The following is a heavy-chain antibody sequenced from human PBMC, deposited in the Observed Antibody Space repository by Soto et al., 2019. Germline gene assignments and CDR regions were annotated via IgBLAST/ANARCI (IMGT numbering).Heavy chain of an antibody. CDR3: ARKNGGITMVRGVIIPHHDAFDI. CDR2: IWYDGSNK. Sequence: PGGSLRLSCAASGFTFSSYGMHWVRQAPGKGLEWVAVIWYDGSNKYYADSVKGRFTISRDNSKNTLYLQMNSLRAEDTAVYYCARKNGGITMVRGVIIPHHDAFDIWGQGTMVTVS. D-gene: IGHD3-10*01. J-gene: IGHJ3*02. V-gene: IGHV3-33*01. CDR1: GFTFSSYG.